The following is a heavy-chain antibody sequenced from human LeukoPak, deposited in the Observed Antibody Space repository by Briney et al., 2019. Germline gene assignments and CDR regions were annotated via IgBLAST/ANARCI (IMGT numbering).Heavy chain of an antibody. CDR3: ARATYPDCSSTSCYPDY. Sequence: AGGSLRLSCAASGFTFSSYSMNWVRQAPGKGLEWVSSISSSSSYIYYADSVKGRFTISRDNAKNSLYLQMNSLRAEDTAVYYCARATYPDCSSTSCYPDYWGQGTLVTVSS. V-gene: IGHV3-21*01. CDR1: GFTFSSYS. CDR2: ISSSSSYI. D-gene: IGHD2-2*01. J-gene: IGHJ4*02.